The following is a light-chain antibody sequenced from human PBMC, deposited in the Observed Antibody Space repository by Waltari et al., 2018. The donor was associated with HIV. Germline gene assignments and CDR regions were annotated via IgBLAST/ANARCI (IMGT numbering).Light chain of an antibody. CDR2: LGS. CDR3: MQALQTPYT. CDR1: QSLLHSNGYKY. Sequence: DIVMTQSPLSLPVTPGEPASISCRSSQSLLHSNGYKYLDWYLQKPGQSPHLLIYLGSNRASGVPDRFSCSGSGTDFTLKITRVEAEDVGVYYCMQALQTPYTFGQGTKLEIK. V-gene: IGKV2-28*01. J-gene: IGKJ2*01.